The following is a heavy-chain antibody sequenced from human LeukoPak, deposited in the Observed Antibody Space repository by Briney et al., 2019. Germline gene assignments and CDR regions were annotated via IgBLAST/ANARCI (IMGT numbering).Heavy chain of an antibody. CDR1: GGSVSSGGYS. CDR3: ARHYARPLFDI. D-gene: IGHD2-2*01. V-gene: IGHV4-30-2*01. Sequence: PSETLSLTCAVSGGSVSSGGYSWSWIRQPPGKGLEWIGYIYHSGSTYYNPSLKSRVTISVDRSKNQFSLKLSSVTAADTAVYYCARHYARPLFDIWGQGTMVTVSS. CDR2: IYHSGST. J-gene: IGHJ3*02.